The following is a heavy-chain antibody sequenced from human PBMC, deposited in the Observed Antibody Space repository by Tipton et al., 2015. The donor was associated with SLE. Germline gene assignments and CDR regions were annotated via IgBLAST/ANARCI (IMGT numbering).Heavy chain of an antibody. J-gene: IGHJ4*02. CDR1: GGSISNYS. CDR2: IYHSGNT. V-gene: IGHV4-4*08. Sequence: TLSLTCTVSGGSISNYSWSWIRQPPGKGLELIGSIYHSGNTYSNPSLKSRVTISVDTSKNQFSLKMSSVTAADTAVYYCARDTLGGLDYWGQGTLVTVSS. CDR3: ARDTLGGLDY. D-gene: IGHD7-27*01.